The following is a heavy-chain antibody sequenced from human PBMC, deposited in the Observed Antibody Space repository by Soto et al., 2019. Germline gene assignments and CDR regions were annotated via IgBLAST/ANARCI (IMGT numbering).Heavy chain of an antibody. V-gene: IGHV1-18*01. CDR3: ARASSSWYDFDY. D-gene: IGHD6-13*01. Sequence: ASVKVSCKTSGYTFTRYGISWVRQAPGQGLGWMGWISGYDGRTNFAQKVQGRVTMTTETSMSTVYMELRRLRSDDTAVYYCARASSSWYDFDYWGQGTLVTVS. J-gene: IGHJ4*02. CDR2: ISGYDGRT. CDR1: GYTFTRYG.